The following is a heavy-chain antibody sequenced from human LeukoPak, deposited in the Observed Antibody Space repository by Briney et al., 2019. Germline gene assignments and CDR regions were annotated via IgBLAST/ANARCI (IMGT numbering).Heavy chain of an antibody. V-gene: IGHV1-2*02. CDR2: INPNSGGT. CDR3: ARYIKSGKHFDY. J-gene: IGHJ4*02. D-gene: IGHD4-23*01. Sequence: ASVKVSCKASGYTFTGYYMHWVRQAPGQGLEWMGWINPNSGGTNYAQKFQGRVTMTRDTSISTAYMELSRLRSDDTAVYYCARYIKSGKHFDYWGQGTLVTVSS. CDR1: GYTFTGYY.